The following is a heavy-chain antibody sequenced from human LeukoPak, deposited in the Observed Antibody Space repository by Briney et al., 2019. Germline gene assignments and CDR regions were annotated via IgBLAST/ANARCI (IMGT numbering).Heavy chain of an antibody. V-gene: IGHV6-1*01. CDR3: ARDLVRLEPRIGHWFDP. CDR2: TYYRSKWYN. D-gene: IGHD1-1*01. CDR1: GDSVSSNSAA. J-gene: IGHJ5*02. Sequence: SQTLSLTSAISGDSVSSNSAAWNWIRQSPSRGLEWLGRTYYRSKWYNDYAVSVKSRITINPDTSKNQFSLQLNSVTPEDTAGYYCARDLVRLEPRIGHWFDPWGQGTLVTVSS.